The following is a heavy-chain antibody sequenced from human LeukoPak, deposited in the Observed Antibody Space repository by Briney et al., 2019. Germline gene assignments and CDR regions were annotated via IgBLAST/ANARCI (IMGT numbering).Heavy chain of an antibody. CDR1: GGTFSSYA. Sequence: GASVNVSCKTSGGTFSSYAISWVRQAPGQGLEWIGDIIPIFDTANYAQKFQGRVTITAGESATTSYMELSSLRSEDTAVYYCASTMGRGYSYGYDPWGQGTLVTVSS. CDR2: IIPIFDTA. V-gene: IGHV1-69*13. D-gene: IGHD5-18*01. J-gene: IGHJ5*02. CDR3: ASTMGRGYSYGYDP.